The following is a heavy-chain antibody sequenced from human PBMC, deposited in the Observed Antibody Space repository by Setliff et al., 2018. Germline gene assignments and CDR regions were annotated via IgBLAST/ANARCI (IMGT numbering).Heavy chain of an antibody. CDR2: MSPVYGIA. CDR1: GYAFITFG. CDR3: VRGPGPSVVVAVPFDH. Sequence: GASVKVSCKTSGYAFITFGMSWVRQAPGQGLEWVGWMSPVYGIANYARKFQGRVTLTADTSTTTAYLELTSLRYDDTAVYYCVRGPGPSVVVAVPFDHWGQGSLVTVSS. J-gene: IGHJ4*02. D-gene: IGHD5-12*01. V-gene: IGHV1-18*01.